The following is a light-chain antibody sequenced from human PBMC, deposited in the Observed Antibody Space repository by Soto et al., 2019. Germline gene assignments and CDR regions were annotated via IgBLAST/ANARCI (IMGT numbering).Light chain of an antibody. Sequence: DIVLTQSPATLSSSVGDRATLSCRASQPVSSRLAWYQHKPGQAPRLIIYDASSWDSGIPARFSGSGSATEFTLTISSLEPEDFAVYYCQQRCDWPLTFGGGTKVDIK. CDR2: DAS. J-gene: IGKJ4*01. V-gene: IGKV3-11*01. CDR1: QPVSSR. CDR3: QQRCDWPLT.